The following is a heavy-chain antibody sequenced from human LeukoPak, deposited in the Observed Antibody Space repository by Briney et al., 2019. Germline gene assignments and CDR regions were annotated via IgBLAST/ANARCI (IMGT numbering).Heavy chain of an antibody. V-gene: IGHV4-61*02. CDR1: GGSISSGSYY. J-gene: IGHJ3*02. Sequence: PSETLSLTCTVSGGSISSGSYYWSWIRQPAGKGLEWIGRIYTCGSTNYNPSLKSRVTISVDTSKNQFSLKLSSVTAADTAVYYCAAENEVSAFDIWGQGTMVTVSS. CDR2: IYTCGST. D-gene: IGHD3-16*02. CDR3: AAENEVSAFDI.